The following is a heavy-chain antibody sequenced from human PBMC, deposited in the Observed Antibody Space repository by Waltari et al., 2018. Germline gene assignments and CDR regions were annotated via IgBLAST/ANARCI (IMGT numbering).Heavy chain of an antibody. Sequence: EVQLLESGGGLVQPGGSLRLSCAASGFTFSSYAMSWVRQAPGKGLEWVSAISGSGGSTYYADSVKGRFTISRDNSKNTLYLQMNSLRAEDTAVYYCASSLEHYYDEGVDPWGQGTLVTVSS. CDR2: ISGSGGST. D-gene: IGHD3-22*01. J-gene: IGHJ5*02. CDR3: ASSLEHYYDEGVDP. CDR1: GFTFSSYA. V-gene: IGHV3-23*01.